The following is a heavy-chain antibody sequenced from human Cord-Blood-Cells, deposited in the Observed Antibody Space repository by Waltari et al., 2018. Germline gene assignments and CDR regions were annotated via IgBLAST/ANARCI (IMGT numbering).Heavy chain of an antibody. Sequence: QVQLRQWGAGLLKPSETLSLTCAVYGGSFSGYYWSWIRQPPGKGLEWIGEINHSGSTNYNPSLKSRVTISVDTSKNQFSLKLSSVTAADTAVYYCARAMTRVAFDIWGQGTMVTVSS. CDR2: INHSGST. CDR1: GGSFSGYY. D-gene: IGHD4-17*01. CDR3: ARAMTRVAFDI. J-gene: IGHJ3*02. V-gene: IGHV4-34*01.